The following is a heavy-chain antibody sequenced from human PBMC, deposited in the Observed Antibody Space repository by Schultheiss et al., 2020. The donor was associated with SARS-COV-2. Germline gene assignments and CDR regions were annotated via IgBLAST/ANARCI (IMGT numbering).Heavy chain of an antibody. CDR1: GYTFTSYG. V-gene: IGHV1-18*01. Sequence: ASVKVSCKASGYTFTSYGISWVRQAPGQGLEWMGWINPNSGGTNYAQKFQGRVTITADESTSTAYMELSSLRSEDTAVYYCARDFGIPSSSSSGVSYWGQGTLVTVSS. CDR3: ARDFGIPSSSSSGVSY. D-gene: IGHD6-6*01. J-gene: IGHJ4*02. CDR2: INPNSGGT.